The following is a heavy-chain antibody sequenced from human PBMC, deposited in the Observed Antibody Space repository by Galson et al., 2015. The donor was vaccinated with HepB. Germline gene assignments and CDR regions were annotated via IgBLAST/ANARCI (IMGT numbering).Heavy chain of an antibody. Sequence: SLRLSCAASGFTFGDYAMSWFRQAPGKGLEWVGCISSKAYGGTTEYAASVKGRFTISRDDSKSISYLQMNSLKTEDTAVYYCTRVSSIGWKFDYWGQGTLVTVSS. J-gene: IGHJ4*02. V-gene: IGHV3-49*03. CDR2: ISSKAYGGTT. CDR3: TRVSSIGWKFDY. D-gene: IGHD6-19*01. CDR1: GFTFGDYA.